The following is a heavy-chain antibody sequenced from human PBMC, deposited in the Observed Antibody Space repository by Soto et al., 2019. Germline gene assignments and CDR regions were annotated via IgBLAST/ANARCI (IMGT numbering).Heavy chain of an antibody. Sequence: ASVKVSCKASGYTFTGYYMHWVRQAPGQGLEWMGWINPNSGGTNYAQKFQGWVTMTRDTSISTAYMELSRLRSEDTAVYYCARVPVNSYRWYYFDYWGQGTLVTVSS. J-gene: IGHJ4*02. D-gene: IGHD5-18*01. CDR3: ARVPVNSYRWYYFDY. CDR2: INPNSGGT. CDR1: GYTFTGYY. V-gene: IGHV1-2*04.